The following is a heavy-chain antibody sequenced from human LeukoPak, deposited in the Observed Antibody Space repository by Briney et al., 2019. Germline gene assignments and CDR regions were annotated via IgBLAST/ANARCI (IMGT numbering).Heavy chain of an antibody. D-gene: IGHD5-12*01. CDR2: ISGSGGST. J-gene: IGHJ6*03. CDR1: GFTFSSYG. Sequence: GGSLRLSCAASGFTFSSYGMSWVRQAPGEGLEWVSAISGSGGSTYYADSVKGRFTISRDNARNSLYLQMNSLRAEDTAVYYCAREHSGYDFPGRDYYYMDVWGKGTTVTVSS. V-gene: IGHV3-23*01. CDR3: AREHSGYDFPGRDYYYMDV.